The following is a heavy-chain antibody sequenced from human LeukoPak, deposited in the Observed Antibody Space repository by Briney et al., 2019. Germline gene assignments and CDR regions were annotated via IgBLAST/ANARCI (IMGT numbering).Heavy chain of an antibody. CDR3: ARDHRVAARPYYYYMDV. V-gene: IGHV4-31*03. CDR2: IYYSGST. CDR1: GGSISSSSYY. D-gene: IGHD6-6*01. J-gene: IGHJ6*03. Sequence: SETLSLTCTVSGGSISSSSYYWGWIRQPPGKGLEWIGYIYYSGSTYYNPSLKSRVTTSVDTSKNQFSLKLSSVTAADTAVYYCARDHRVAARPYYYYMDVWGKGTTVTVSS.